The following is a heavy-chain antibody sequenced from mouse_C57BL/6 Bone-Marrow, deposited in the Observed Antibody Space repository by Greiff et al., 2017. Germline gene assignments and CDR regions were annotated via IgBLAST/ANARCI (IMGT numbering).Heavy chain of an antibody. Sequence: QVQLKESGAELARPGASVKLSCKASGYTFTSYGISWVKQRTGQGLEWIGEIYPRSGNTYYNEKFKGKATLTADKSSSTAYMELRSLTSEDSAVYFCARSENYYGSPFDYWGQGTTLTVSS. D-gene: IGHD1-1*01. V-gene: IGHV1-81*01. J-gene: IGHJ2*01. CDR2: IYPRSGNT. CDR3: ARSENYYGSPFDY. CDR1: GYTFTSYG.